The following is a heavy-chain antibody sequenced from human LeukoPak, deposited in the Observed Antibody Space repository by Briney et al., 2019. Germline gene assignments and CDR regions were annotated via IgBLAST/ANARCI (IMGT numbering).Heavy chain of an antibody. CDR3: ARGVYAMDV. D-gene: IGHD3-10*01. Sequence: GGSLRLSCAASGFTFSDYYMTWVRQAPGKGLEWVAYIKEDGSEKYYMDSVKGRFTISRDNAKNSLYLQMNSLRVEDTAVFYCARGVYAMDVWGQGTTVTVS. V-gene: IGHV3-7*05. CDR2: IKEDGSEK. J-gene: IGHJ6*02. CDR1: GFTFSDYY.